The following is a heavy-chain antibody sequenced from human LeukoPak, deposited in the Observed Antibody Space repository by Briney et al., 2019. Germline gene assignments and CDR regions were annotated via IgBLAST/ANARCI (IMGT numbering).Heavy chain of an antibody. CDR2: LSPHANYE. J-gene: IGHJ4*02. D-gene: IGHD2-2*03. CDR1: GFTFSNAW. Sequence: GGSLRLSCAASGFTFSNAWMSWVRQAPGKGLEWVAVLSPHANYEYYADSVQGRFTISRDDSKNTVYLQMNGLRDEETAVYYCARDWIDRSLDYWGLGTLVTVSS. CDR3: ARDWIDRSLDY. V-gene: IGHV3-33*08.